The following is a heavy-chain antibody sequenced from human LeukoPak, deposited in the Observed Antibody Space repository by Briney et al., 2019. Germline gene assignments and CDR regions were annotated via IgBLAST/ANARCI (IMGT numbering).Heavy chain of an antibody. CDR1: GFTFSTYG. D-gene: IGHD3-22*01. Sequence: GWSLRLSWAASGFTFSTYGMHWIRQAAGKGLEWVSYICDSGRTIYYADSVKGRFTISRDNAKNSVYLKMNNLGAEDTAVYYCARDRLGDYDHSGYYDKWGQGTMVTVSS. CDR3: ARDRLGDYDHSGYYDK. CDR2: ICDSGRTI. V-gene: IGHV3-48*04. J-gene: IGHJ4*02.